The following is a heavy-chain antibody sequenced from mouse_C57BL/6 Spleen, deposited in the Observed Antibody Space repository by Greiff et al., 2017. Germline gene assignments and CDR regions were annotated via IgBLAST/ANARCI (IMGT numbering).Heavy chain of an antibody. CDR1: GFTFSSYT. D-gene: IGHD2-4*01. Sequence: EVMLVESGGGLVKPGGSLKLSCAASGFTFSSYTMSWVRQTPEKRLEWVATISGGGGNTYYPDSVKGRFTISRDNAKNTLYLQMSGLRSEDTALYYCARPPYDYDGAWFAYWGQGTLVTVSA. V-gene: IGHV5-9*01. CDR3: ARPPYDYDGAWFAY. CDR2: ISGGGGNT. J-gene: IGHJ3*01.